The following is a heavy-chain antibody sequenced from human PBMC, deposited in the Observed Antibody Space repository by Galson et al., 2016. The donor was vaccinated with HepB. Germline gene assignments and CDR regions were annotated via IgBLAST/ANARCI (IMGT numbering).Heavy chain of an antibody. CDR1: GFSLSTSGAG. V-gene: IGHV2-5*02. CDR3: AHRRGYSSGCHRCDY. CDR2: IYWDDDK. D-gene: IGHD6-19*01. J-gene: IGHJ4*02. Sequence: PALVKPTQTLTLTCTFSGFSLSTSGAGVGWIRQPPGKALEWLALIYWDDDKRYSPSLRSRLTITKGTSKNQVVLTMTNMDPVDTATDYCAHRRGYSSGCHRCDYWGQGTLVTVSS.